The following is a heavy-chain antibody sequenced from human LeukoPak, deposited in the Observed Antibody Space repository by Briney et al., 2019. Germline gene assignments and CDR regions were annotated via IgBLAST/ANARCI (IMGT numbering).Heavy chain of an antibody. Sequence: GGSLRLSCAASGFSVSTYGMQWVRQAPGKGLEWVTVISLDGINKHYGESVRGRFTISRDNSKNTLYLQMNSLRVDDTGIYYCARDKVGGTASDHWGQGTLVTVSS. CDR2: ISLDGINK. J-gene: IGHJ4*02. V-gene: IGHV3-33*05. CDR1: GFSVSTYG. CDR3: ARDKVGGTASDH. D-gene: IGHD1-26*01.